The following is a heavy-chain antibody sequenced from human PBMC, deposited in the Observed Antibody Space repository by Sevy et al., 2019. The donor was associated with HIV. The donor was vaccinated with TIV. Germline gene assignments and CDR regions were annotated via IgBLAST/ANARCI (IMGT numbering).Heavy chain of an antibody. CDR3: ARLRWDLVVVPGATPGCYFDS. J-gene: IGHJ4*02. D-gene: IGHD2-2*02. Sequence: SETLSLTCTVSGDSMNTYYWSWIRQPPGKGLEWIGYVSHSGNTNYNPSLKSRVSMSVDTSTNQFSLKVKSVTAADTAVYYCARLRWDLVVVPGATPGCYFDSWGQGTLVTVSS. CDR1: GDSMNTYY. CDR2: VSHSGNT. V-gene: IGHV4-59*08.